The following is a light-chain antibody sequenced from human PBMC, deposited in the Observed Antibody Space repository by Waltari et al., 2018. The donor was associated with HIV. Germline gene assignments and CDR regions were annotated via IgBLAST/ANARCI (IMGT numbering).Light chain of an antibody. J-gene: IGLJ2*01. V-gene: IGLV1-47*01. CDR3: AAWDDSMSGPHVV. Sequence: QSVLTQPPSASGTPGQRVTISCSGSSSNIGSTYVYWYQQLPGTAPKLLIYRNTQRPSGVPDRCAGSKSGTSAALAISGLRSEDEADYYCAAWDDSMSGPHVVFGGGTKLTVL. CDR2: RNT. CDR1: SSNIGSTY.